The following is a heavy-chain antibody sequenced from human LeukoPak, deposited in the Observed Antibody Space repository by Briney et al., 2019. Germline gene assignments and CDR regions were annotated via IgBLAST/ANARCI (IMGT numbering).Heavy chain of an antibody. CDR3: ARQGLWFGEANWFDP. V-gene: IGHV5-51*01. Sequence: GESLKIPCKGSGYSFTSYWIGWVRQMPGKGLEWMGIIYPGDSDTRYSPSFQGQVTISADKSISTAYLQWSSLKASDTAMYYCARQGLWFGEANWFDPWGQGTLVTVSS. D-gene: IGHD3-10*01. J-gene: IGHJ5*02. CDR2: IYPGDSDT. CDR1: GYSFTSYW.